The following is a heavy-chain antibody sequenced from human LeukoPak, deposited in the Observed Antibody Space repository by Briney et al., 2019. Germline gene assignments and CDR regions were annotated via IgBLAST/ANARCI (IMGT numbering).Heavy chain of an antibody. CDR1: RGSISSSSLY. CDR3: ARVLPGNSSSSVYYYDYYMVV. CDR2: IYYGENT. D-gene: IGHD6-6*01. V-gene: IGHV4-39*07. Sequence: LEALSLTRTLSRGSISSSSLYWGWTRQPPGKGLGWIGSIYYGENTYCNPSLKRRVTISVDTSNNHFSQKLSSVTAAYTAVYYCARVLPGNSSSSVYYYDYYMVVWGKGTTVTVSS. J-gene: IGHJ6*03.